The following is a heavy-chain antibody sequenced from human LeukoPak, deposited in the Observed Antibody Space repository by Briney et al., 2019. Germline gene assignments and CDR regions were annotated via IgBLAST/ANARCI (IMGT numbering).Heavy chain of an antibody. CDR1: GGTFSSYA. CDR2: IIPIFGTA. Sequence: ASVKVSCKASGGTFSSYAIIWVRQAPGQGLEWMGGIIPIFGTANYAQKFQGRVTITTDESTSTAYMELSSLRSEDTAVYYCARGRYYYDSSGLVLGAFDIWGQGTMVTVSS. D-gene: IGHD3-22*01. J-gene: IGHJ3*02. CDR3: ARGRYYYDSSGLVLGAFDI. V-gene: IGHV1-69*05.